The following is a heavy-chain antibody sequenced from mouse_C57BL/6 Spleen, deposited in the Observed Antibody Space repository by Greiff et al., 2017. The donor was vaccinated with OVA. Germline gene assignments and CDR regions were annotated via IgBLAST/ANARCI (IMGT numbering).Heavy chain of an antibody. CDR1: GFTFSDAW. D-gene: IGHD1-1*01. CDR2: IRNKANNHAT. CDR3: TRDYGSSYSHWYFDV. V-gene: IGHV6-6*01. Sequence: EVMLVESGGGLVQPGGSMKLSCAASGFTFSDAWMDWVRQSPEKGLEWVAEIRNKANNHATYYAESVKGRFTISRDDSKSSVYLQMNSLRAEDTGIYYCTRDYGSSYSHWYFDVWGTGTTVTVSS. J-gene: IGHJ1*03.